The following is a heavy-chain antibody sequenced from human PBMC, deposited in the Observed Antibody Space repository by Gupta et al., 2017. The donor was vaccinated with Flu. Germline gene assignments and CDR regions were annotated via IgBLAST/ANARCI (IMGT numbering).Heavy chain of an antibody. D-gene: IGHD2-15*01. Sequence: EVQLVESGGGLVKPGGSLRLSCAASGFTFSSYSMNWVRQAPGKGLEWVSSISSSSSYIYYADSVKGRFTISRDNAKNSLYLQMNSLRAEDTAVYYCARAYCSGGSCYSLTTAPMDYWGQGTLVTVSS. V-gene: IGHV3-21*01. J-gene: IGHJ4*02. CDR3: ARAYCSGGSCYSLTTAPMDY. CDR2: ISSSSSYI. CDR1: GFTFSSYS.